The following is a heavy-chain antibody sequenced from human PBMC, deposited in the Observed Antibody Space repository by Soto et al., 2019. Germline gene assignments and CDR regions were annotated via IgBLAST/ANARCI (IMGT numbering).Heavy chain of an antibody. CDR1: GGSISSGGYY. CDR3: AREPVFRRGVVAHFDY. D-gene: IGHD2-15*01. CDR2: IYYSGST. Sequence: SETLSLTCTVSGGSISSGGYYWSWIRQHPGKGLDLIGYIYYSGSTYYNPSLKSRVTISVETSKNQFSPKLSSVTAADTAVYYGAREPVFRRGVVAHFDYWGQGTLVTVSS. J-gene: IGHJ4*02. V-gene: IGHV4-31*03.